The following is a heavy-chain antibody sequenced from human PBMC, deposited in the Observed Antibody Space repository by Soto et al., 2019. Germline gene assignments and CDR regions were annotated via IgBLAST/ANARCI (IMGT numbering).Heavy chain of an antibody. CDR3: AYLPSSGGGLYWFSFSGMDV. D-gene: IGHD2-15*01. V-gene: IGHV2-5*02. CDR1: GFSLSTSGVG. J-gene: IGHJ6*02. CDR2: IYWDDDK. Sequence: QITLKESGPTLMKPTQTLTLTCTFSGFSLSTSGVGVAWIRQPPGKALEWLALIYWDDDKRYWPSLESRLTITKHTSKDQGVLTMTHTDSVDTATYYFAYLPSSGGGLYWFSFSGMDVWGQGTTVTVSS.